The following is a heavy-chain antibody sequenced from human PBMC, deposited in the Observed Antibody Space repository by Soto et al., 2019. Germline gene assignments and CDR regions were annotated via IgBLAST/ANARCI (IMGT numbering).Heavy chain of an antibody. J-gene: IGHJ6*02. Sequence: GESLKISCKGSGYTFTDYWIGWVRQLPGKGLEWMGIIYPGDSDTRYSPSFQGHVTITVDKSTSTAYLQWNTLKASDTAMYYCAAATRGYLYYGLDVWGQGTTVTVSS. D-gene: IGHD5-12*01. CDR1: GYTFTDYW. CDR3: AAATRGYLYYGLDV. V-gene: IGHV5-51*01. CDR2: IYPGDSDT.